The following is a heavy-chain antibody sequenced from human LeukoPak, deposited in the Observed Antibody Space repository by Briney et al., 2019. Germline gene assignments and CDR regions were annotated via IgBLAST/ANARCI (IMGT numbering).Heavy chain of an antibody. V-gene: IGHV4-4*02. Sequence: SETLSLTCAVSGGSIRSSNWWSWVRQPPGKGLEWIGEIYHSGSTNYNPSLKSRVTISVDKSKNQFSLKLSSVTAADTAVYYCAGRTMGYYFDYWGQGTLVTVSS. J-gene: IGHJ4*02. CDR1: GGSIRSSNW. D-gene: IGHD1-1*01. CDR2: IYHSGST. CDR3: AGRTMGYYFDY.